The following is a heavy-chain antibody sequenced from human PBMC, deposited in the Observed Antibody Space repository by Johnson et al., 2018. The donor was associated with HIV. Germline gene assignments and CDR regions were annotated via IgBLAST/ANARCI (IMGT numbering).Heavy chain of an antibody. V-gene: IGHV3-30-3*01. CDR2: ISYDGSNK. Sequence: QVLLVESGGGVVQPGRSLRLSCAASGFTFSSYAMHWVRQAPGKGLARVAVISYDGSNKYYADSVKGRFTISRDNSKNTLYLQMNSLMAEDTAVYYCARDPRGLGVGPGEAFVIWGQGTMGTVSS. CDR1: GFTFSSYA. D-gene: IGHD2-15*01. J-gene: IGHJ3*02. CDR3: ARDPRGLGVGPGEAFVI.